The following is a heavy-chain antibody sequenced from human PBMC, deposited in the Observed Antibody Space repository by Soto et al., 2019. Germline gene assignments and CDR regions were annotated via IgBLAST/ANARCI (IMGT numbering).Heavy chain of an antibody. Sequence: SETLSLTCTVSGDSISSADYYWSWIRQTPGKGLEWIGHIFYSGSTYCNPSLKSRLTISVDTSKNHFSLRLTSVTAADTAVYYCARDLWVEPELYYYGMDVWGQGTTVTVSS. D-gene: IGHD1-1*01. CDR3: ARDLWVEPELYYYGMDV. CDR1: GDSISSADYY. J-gene: IGHJ6*02. V-gene: IGHV4-30-4*01. CDR2: IFYSGST.